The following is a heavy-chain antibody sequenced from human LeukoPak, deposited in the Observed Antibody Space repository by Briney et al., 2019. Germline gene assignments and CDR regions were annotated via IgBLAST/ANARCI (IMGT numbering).Heavy chain of an antibody. J-gene: IGHJ4*02. CDR1: GGSISSYY. V-gene: IGHV4-34*01. CDR3: ARGKNANDFWSGYHN. CDR2: INHSGST. Sequence: SETLSLTCTVSGGSISSYYWSWIRQPPGKGLEWIGEINHSGSTNYNPSLKSRVTISVDTSKNQFSLKLSSVTAADTAVYYCARGKNANDFWSGYHNWGQGTLVTVSS. D-gene: IGHD3-3*01.